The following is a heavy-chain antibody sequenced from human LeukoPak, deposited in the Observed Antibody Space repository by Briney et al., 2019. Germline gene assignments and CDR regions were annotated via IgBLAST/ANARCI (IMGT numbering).Heavy chain of an antibody. V-gene: IGHV1-8*01. CDR1: GYTFTSYE. J-gene: IGHJ6*03. CDR2: MNPNSGNT. Sequence: ASVKVSCKASGYTFTSYEIIWLRQATGQGLEWMGWMNPNSGNTGYAQKFQGRVTITRNTSISTAYMELSSLRSEDTAVYYCARVFGGYSSGWYWYYYYYMDVWGKGTTVTVSS. CDR3: ARVFGGYSSGWYWYYYYYMDV. D-gene: IGHD6-19*01.